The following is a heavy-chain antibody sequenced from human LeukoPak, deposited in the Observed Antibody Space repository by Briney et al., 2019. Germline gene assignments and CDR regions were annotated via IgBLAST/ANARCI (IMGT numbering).Heavy chain of an antibody. V-gene: IGHV3-23*01. CDR2: ISGSGGST. CDR3: AKRGRDFDWLLPFDY. J-gene: IGHJ4*02. CDR1: GFTFSSYA. Sequence: GGSLRLSCAASGFTFSSYAMSWVRQAPGKGLEWVSAISGSGGSTYYADSMKGRFTISRDNSKNTLYLQMNSLRAEDTAVYYCAKRGRDFDWLLPFDYWGQGTLVTVSS. D-gene: IGHD3-9*01.